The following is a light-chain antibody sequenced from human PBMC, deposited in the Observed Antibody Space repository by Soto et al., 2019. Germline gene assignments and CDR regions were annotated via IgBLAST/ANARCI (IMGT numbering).Light chain of an antibody. CDR1: QSITTF. CDR2: DAS. CDR3: QQYSTYPLT. J-gene: IGKJ4*01. Sequence: DIQMTQSPSTLSVSIGDRVTVTCRASQSITTFLAWYQQKPGKAPQILIYDASKLEPGVPSRLSGGGSGTEFTLTISSLQPDDFATYYCQQYSTYPLTFGGGTRVEIK. V-gene: IGKV1-5*01.